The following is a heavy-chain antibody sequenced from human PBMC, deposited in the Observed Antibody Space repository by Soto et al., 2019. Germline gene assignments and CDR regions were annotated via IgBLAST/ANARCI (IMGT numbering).Heavy chain of an antibody. Sequence: GASVNVSFKASGYTFTSYDVYWVRQATGQGLEWMGWLNPNTGNSGYAQKFQGRITVTSDTSINTVHMELSSLRSEDTAVYYCARRAETNGWNGFGADKYYFDFWGQGTLVTVSS. CDR1: GYTFTSYD. D-gene: IGHD1-1*01. CDR3: ARRAETNGWNGFGADKYYFDF. CDR2: LNPNTGNS. J-gene: IGHJ4*02. V-gene: IGHV1-8*01.